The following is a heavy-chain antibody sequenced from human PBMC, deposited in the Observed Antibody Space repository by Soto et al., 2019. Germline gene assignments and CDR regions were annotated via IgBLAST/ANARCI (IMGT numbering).Heavy chain of an antibody. Sequence: PGGSLRLSCAASGFTFSSYGMHWVRQAPGKGLEWVAVISYDGSNKYYADSVKGRFTISRDNSKNTLYLQMNSLRAEDTAVYYCAKDQGCSGGSCLYGMDVWGQGTTVTVSS. D-gene: IGHD2-15*01. CDR2: ISYDGSNK. CDR1: GFTFSSYG. CDR3: AKDQGCSGGSCLYGMDV. J-gene: IGHJ6*02. V-gene: IGHV3-30*18.